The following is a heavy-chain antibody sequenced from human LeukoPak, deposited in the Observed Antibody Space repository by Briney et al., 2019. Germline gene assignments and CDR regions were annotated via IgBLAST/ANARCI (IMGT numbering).Heavy chain of an antibody. CDR3: ARDSITMVRGVLGY. D-gene: IGHD3-10*01. J-gene: IGHJ4*02. Sequence: SVKVSCKASGGTFSSYAISWVRQAPGQGLEWMGRIIPILGIANYAQKFQGRVTITADKSTSTAYMELSSLRSEDTAVYYCARDSITMVRGVLGYWGQGTLVTVSS. CDR2: IIPILGIA. CDR1: GGTFSSYA. V-gene: IGHV1-69*04.